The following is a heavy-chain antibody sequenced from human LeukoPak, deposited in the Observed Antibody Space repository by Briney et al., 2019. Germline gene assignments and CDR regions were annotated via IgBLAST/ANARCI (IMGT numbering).Heavy chain of an antibody. CDR2: ISGSGGST. J-gene: IGHJ4*02. Sequence: PGGSLRLSCAASGFTFSSYAMSWVRQAPGKGLEWVSAISGSGGSTYYADSVKGRLTISRDKSKNTLYVQMNSLRAEDTAVYYCAKDVVTAHPWYFDYWGQGTLVTVSS. CDR1: GFTFSSYA. CDR3: AKDVVTAHPWYFDY. D-gene: IGHD2-21*02. V-gene: IGHV3-23*01.